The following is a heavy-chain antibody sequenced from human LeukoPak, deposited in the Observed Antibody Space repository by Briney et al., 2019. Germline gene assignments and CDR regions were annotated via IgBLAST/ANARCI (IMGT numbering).Heavy chain of an antibody. Sequence: PSETLSLTCTVSAGSISSYYWSWIRQPPGKGLEWIGYIYYSGSTNYNPSLKSRVTISVDTSKNQFSLKLSSVTAADTAVYYCARSGAFDIWGQGTMVTVSS. V-gene: IGHV4-59*01. J-gene: IGHJ3*02. CDR3: ARSGAFDI. CDR2: IYYSGST. CDR1: AGSISSYY.